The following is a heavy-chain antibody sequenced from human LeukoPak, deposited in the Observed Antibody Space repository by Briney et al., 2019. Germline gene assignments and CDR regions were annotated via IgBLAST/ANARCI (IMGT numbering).Heavy chain of an antibody. CDR3: ARHKAGSGCFDC. J-gene: IGHJ4*02. D-gene: IGHD6-19*01. CDR1: GGSISSYY. V-gene: IGHV4-59*08. Sequence: SETLSLTCTVSGGSISSYYWSWILQPPGKGLEWIAFIYHSGRTSYNPSLKSRVTISVDTSKNQFSLDLTSVTAADTAMYYCARHKAGSGCFDCWGQGTLVTVSS. CDR2: IYHSGRT.